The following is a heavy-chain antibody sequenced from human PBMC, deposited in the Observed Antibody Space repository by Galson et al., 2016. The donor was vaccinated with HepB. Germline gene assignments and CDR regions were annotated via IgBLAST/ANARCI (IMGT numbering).Heavy chain of an antibody. CDR1: GFSVSANY. V-gene: IGHV3-53*01. CDR2: IYNNGET. D-gene: IGHD1-26*01. J-gene: IGHJ6*02. Sequence: SLRLSCAASGFSVSANYMTWVRQAPGKGLDWVSVIYNNGETYYGDSVRGRFTISRDNFKNKLYLEMSSLRADDTAVYYCAESLVGTHHYYYYGMDAWGQGTTVTVSS. CDR3: AESLVGTHHYYYYGMDA.